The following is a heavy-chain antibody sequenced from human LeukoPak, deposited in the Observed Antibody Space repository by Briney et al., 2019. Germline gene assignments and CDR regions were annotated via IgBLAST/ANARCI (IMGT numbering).Heavy chain of an antibody. J-gene: IGHJ4*02. CDR2: ISGSGGST. CDR1: GFTFSSYA. CDR3: ARGTGTGSFLIDY. D-gene: IGHD1-26*01. V-gene: IGHV3-23*01. Sequence: GGSLRLSCAASGFTFSSYAMSWVRQAPGKGLEWVSAISGSGGSTYYADSVKGRFTTSRDNSKNTLYLQMNSLRAEDAAMYYCARGTGTGSFLIDYWGQGTLVTVSS.